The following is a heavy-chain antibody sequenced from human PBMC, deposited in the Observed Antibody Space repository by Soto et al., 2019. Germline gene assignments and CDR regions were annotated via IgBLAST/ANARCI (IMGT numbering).Heavy chain of an antibody. Sequence: QVQLVQSGAEVKKPGASVKVSCKASGYTFTSYDINWVRQATGQGLEWMGWMNPNSGNTGYAQKFQGRITMARNTSISTAYIELSSPRAEDTAVYYGARERVRGMDVGGQGPTVTVSS. CDR1: GYTFTSYD. CDR2: MNPNSGNT. V-gene: IGHV1-8*01. J-gene: IGHJ6*02. CDR3: ARERVRGMDV.